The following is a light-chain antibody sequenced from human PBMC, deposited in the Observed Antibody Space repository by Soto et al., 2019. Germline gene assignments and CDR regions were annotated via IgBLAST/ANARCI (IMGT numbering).Light chain of an antibody. Sequence: DIQMTQSPSSLSASVGDRVTITCQASQDISNYLNWYQQKPGKAPKLLIYDASNLETGVPSRFSGSGSGTDFTFTISSLQPEDIATYYCQQYDNLPPFTFGXGTXXXXK. J-gene: IGKJ3*01. CDR2: DAS. CDR3: QQYDNLPPFT. CDR1: QDISNY. V-gene: IGKV1-33*01.